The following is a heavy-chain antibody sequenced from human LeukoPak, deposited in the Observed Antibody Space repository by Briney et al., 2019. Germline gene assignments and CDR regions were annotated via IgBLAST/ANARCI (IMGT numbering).Heavy chain of an antibody. CDR3: ARGPIVVVPAASYGWFDP. V-gene: IGHV4-61*01. J-gene: IGHJ5*02. CDR1: GGSISSGSYY. CDR2: IYYSGST. D-gene: IGHD2-2*01. Sequence: SETLSLTCTVSGGSISSGSYYWSWIRQPPGKGLEWIGYIYYSGSTNYNPSLKSRVTISVDTSKNQFSLKLSPVTAADTAVYYCARGPIVVVPAASYGWFDPWGQGTLVTVSS.